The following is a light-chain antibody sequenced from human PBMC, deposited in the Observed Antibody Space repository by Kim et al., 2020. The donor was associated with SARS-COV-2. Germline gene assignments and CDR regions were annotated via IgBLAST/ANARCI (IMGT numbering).Light chain of an antibody. V-gene: IGLV2-8*01. Sequence: GQSLTISFTGTCRDVGTYNYVSWYQQHPRNAPRLIIYEISERPSGVPARFSGSKSGSTASLTVSGLQAEDEDDYYCSSYAGSTIGVFGAGTKLTVL. CDR3: SSYAGSTIGV. CDR1: CRDVGTYNY. CDR2: EIS. J-gene: IGLJ1*01.